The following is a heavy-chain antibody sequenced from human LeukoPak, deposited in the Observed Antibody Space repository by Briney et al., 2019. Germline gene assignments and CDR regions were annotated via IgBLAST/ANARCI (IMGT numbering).Heavy chain of an antibody. D-gene: IGHD3-10*01. V-gene: IGHV4-30-2*01. J-gene: IGHJ4*02. CDR3: ARGRRVRGSYDFDY. Sequence: TPSETLSLTCAVSGGSISSGGYSWSWIRQPPGKGLEWIGYIYHSGSTYYNPSLKSRVTISVDRSKNQFSLKLSSVTAADTAVYYCARGRRVRGSYDFDYWGQGTLVTVSS. CDR1: GGSISSGGYS. CDR2: IYHSGST.